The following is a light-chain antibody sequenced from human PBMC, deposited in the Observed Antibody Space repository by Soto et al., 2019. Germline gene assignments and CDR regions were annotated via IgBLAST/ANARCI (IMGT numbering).Light chain of an antibody. V-gene: IGKV3-20*01. CDR2: GTS. CDR3: QQFSSYPLT. J-gene: IGKJ4*01. CDR1: QSVRSN. Sequence: EIVMTQSPATLSVSPGERVTLSCRASQSVRSNLAWYQQKPGQAPRLLIYGTSSRATGIPDRFSGGGSGTDFTLTISRLEPEDFAVYYCQQFSSYPLTFGGGTKVDIK.